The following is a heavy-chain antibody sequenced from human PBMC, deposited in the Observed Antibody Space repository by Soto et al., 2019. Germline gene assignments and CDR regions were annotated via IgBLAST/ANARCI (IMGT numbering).Heavy chain of an antibody. CDR1: GDSVSSNSAG. D-gene: IGHD5-12*01. CDR3: ARGSWDDVSGHYYMDV. CDR2: TYYKSKWFN. J-gene: IGHJ6*03. V-gene: IGHV6-1*01. Sequence: QVQLQLSGPGLMKPSQTLSLTCAISGDSVSSNSAGWNWVMQTPSRGLEWLGRTYYKSKWFNNYAVSVKSRITINPDTSQNQFSLQLDSVTPEDTAVYYCARGSWDDVSGHYYMDVWGKGTTVTVSS.